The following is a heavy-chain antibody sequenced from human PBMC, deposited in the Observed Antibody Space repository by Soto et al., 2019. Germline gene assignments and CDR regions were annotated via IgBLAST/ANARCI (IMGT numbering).Heavy chain of an antibody. V-gene: IGHV1-2*04. D-gene: IGHD2-2*01. J-gene: IGHJ6*03. Sequence: GASVKVSCKASGYTFTGYYMHWVRQAPGQGLEWMGWINPNSGGTNYAQKFQGWATMTRDTSISTAYMELSRLRSDDTAVYYCARDGYCSSTSCLSAYYYMDVWGKRTTVTGSS. CDR2: INPNSGGT. CDR1: GYTFTGYY. CDR3: ARDGYCSSTSCLSAYYYMDV.